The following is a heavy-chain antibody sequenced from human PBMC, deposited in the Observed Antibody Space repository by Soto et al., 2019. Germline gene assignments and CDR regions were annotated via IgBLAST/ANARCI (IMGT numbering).Heavy chain of an antibody. CDR2: ISSRGNYI. J-gene: IGHJ4*02. CDR1: GFSFSDFD. Sequence: EVQLVESGGGLVKPGGSLRLSCAVSGFSFSDFDMHWVRQAPGKGLEWVSSISSRGNYIYYADSVKGRFSISRDNAMNSLYLQMHSRSAEDTAVYYWAREETYTFSPNYLDYWCQGALVTVSS. D-gene: IGHD3-16*01. V-gene: IGHV3-21*02. CDR3: AREETYTFSPNYLDY.